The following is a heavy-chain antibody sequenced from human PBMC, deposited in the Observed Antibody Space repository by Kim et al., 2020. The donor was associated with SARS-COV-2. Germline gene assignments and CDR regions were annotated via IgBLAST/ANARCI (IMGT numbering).Heavy chain of an antibody. D-gene: IGHD2-15*01. J-gene: IGHJ6*02. Sequence: SVKVSCKASGDTFSSYAISWVRQAPGQGLEWMGGIIPIFGTANYAQKFQGRVTITADESTSTAYMELSSLRSEDTAVYYCWWQSPRGYYYYYGMDVWGQGTTVTVSS. CDR1: GDTFSSYA. V-gene: IGHV1-69*13. CDR3: WWQSPRGYYYYYGMDV. CDR2: IIPIFGTA.